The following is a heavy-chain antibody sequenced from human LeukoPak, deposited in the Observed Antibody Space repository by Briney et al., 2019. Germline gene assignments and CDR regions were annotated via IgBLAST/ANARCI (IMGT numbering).Heavy chain of an antibody. D-gene: IGHD7-27*01. Sequence: GGPLRLSCVASGFTVSNSFMAWVRQAPGKGLEWLSLIHYDGATFYADSLKGRFTISRDNSKNTLYLQMNSLRPEDTAVYYCAGETHWGPESYWGQGTLVTVSS. J-gene: IGHJ4*02. CDR1: GFTVSNSF. CDR2: IHYDGAT. CDR3: AGETHWGPESY. V-gene: IGHV3-66*01.